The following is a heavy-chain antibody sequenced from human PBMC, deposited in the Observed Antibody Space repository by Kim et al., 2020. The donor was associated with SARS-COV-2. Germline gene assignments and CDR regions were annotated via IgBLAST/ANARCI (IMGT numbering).Heavy chain of an antibody. D-gene: IGHD6-19*01. V-gene: IGHV3-23*01. Sequence: DFVTGRLTISRDKSKNRLNLQMNSLRAEDTAVYYCAKDLRAIAVAGKGGYWGQGTLVTVSS. CDR3: AKDLRAIAVAGKGGY. J-gene: IGHJ4*02.